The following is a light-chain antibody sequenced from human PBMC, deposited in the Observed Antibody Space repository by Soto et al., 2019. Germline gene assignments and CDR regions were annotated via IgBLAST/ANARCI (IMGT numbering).Light chain of an antibody. CDR2: EGS. V-gene: IGLV2-23*01. CDR1: SSDVGGYNL. Sequence: QSVLTQPASASGSPGQSITISCTGTSSDVGGYNLVSWYQQHPGKAPKLMIYEGSKRPSGVSNRFSGSKSGNTASLTISGLQAEDEADYYCCSYAGSSTHVVFGGGTKLTVL. CDR3: CSYAGSSTHVV. J-gene: IGLJ2*01.